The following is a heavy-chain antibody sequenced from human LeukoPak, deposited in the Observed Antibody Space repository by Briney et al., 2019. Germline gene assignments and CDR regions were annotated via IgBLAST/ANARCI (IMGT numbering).Heavy chain of an antibody. Sequence: SETLSLTCAVYGGSFSGYYWSWIRQPPGKGLEWIGEINHSGSTNYNPSLKSRVTVSVDTSKNQFSLKLSSVTAADTAVYYCARGLPGYSMPYYYGMDVWGKGTTVTVSS. V-gene: IGHV4-34*01. D-gene: IGHD3-9*01. CDR3: ARGLPGYSMPYYYGMDV. CDR2: INHSGST. J-gene: IGHJ6*04. CDR1: GGSFSGYY.